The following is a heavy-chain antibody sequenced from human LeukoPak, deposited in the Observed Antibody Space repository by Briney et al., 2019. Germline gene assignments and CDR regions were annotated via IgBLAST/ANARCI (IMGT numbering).Heavy chain of an antibody. CDR3: ARGRSSIAAAGRDY. CDR2: IYHSGST. CDR1: GYSISSGYY. Sequence: PSESLSLICTVSGYSISSGYYWGWIRQPPGKGLEWTGSIYHSGSTYYNPSLKSRVTISVDTSKNQFSLKLSSVTAADTVVYYCARGRSSIAAAGRDYWGQGTLVTVSS. J-gene: IGHJ4*02. D-gene: IGHD6-13*01. V-gene: IGHV4-38-2*02.